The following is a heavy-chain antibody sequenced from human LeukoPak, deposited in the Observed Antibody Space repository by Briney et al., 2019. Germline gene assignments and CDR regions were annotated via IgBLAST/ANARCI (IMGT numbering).Heavy chain of an antibody. CDR3: ARVGYCSGGSCYVPFDY. CDR2: IKQYGREK. Sequence: GGSLRLSRAASGFTASRHWMSWVRQAPGKLLEWVANIKQYGREKYYVDSVKGRFTISRDNAKNSLYLQMNSLRAEDKAVYYCARVGYCSGGSCYVPFDYWGQGTLVTVSS. V-gene: IGHV3-7*03. CDR1: GFTASRHW. J-gene: IGHJ4*02. D-gene: IGHD2-15*01.